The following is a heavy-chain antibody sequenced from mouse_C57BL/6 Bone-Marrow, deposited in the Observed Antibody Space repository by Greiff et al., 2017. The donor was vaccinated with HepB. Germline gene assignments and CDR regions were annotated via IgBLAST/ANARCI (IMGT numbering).Heavy chain of an antibody. CDR2: INPSTGGT. D-gene: IGHD3-2*02. V-gene: IGHV1-42*01. CDR1: GYSFTGYY. Sequence: VQLQQSGPELVKPGASVKISCKASGYSFTGYYMNWVKQSPEKSLEWIGEINPSTGGTTYNQTFKAKATLTVDKSSSTAYMQLKSLTSEDSAVYYCARGCAAHAPFAYWGQGTLVTVSA. CDR3: ARGCAAHAPFAY. J-gene: IGHJ3*01.